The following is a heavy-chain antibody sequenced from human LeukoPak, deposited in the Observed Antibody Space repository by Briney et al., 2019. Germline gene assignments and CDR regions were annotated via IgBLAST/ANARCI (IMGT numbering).Heavy chain of an antibody. V-gene: IGHV3-30*03. D-gene: IGHD4-23*01. J-gene: IGHJ6*02. CDR2: ISYDGSNK. Sequence: GGSLRLSCAASGFTFSSFEMNWVRQAPGKGLEWVAVISYDGSNKYYADSVKGRFTISRDNSKNTLYLQMNSLRAMDTSVYYCARAFGDYGGGYYGMDVWGQGTTVTVSS. CDR1: GFTFSSFE. CDR3: ARAFGDYGGGYYGMDV.